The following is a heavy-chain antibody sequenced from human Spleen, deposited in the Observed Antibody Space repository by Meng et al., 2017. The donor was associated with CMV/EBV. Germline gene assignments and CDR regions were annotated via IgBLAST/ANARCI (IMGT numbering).Heavy chain of an antibody. J-gene: IGHJ4*02. CDR1: GYTFTSYD. CDR3: ARDDYYRFDNGVHSYAGDY. CDR2: MKPNSGDT. Sequence: ASVKVSCKASGYTFTSYDIHWVRQATGQGLEWMGWMKPNSGDTGYAQKFQGRVTMTRNTSMSTAYMELSDLRSEDTAIYYCARDDYYRFDNGVHSYAGDYWGQGTLVTVSS. D-gene: IGHD2-8*01. V-gene: IGHV1-8*01.